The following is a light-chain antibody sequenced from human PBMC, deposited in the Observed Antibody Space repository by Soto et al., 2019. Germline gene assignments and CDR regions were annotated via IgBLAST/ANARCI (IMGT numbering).Light chain of an antibody. CDR1: SSDIGAYIH. CDR3: PSYTTSGTYV. CDR2: DVS. J-gene: IGLJ1*01. V-gene: IGLV2-14*03. Sequence: QSALTQPASVSGSPGQSIAVSCSGTSSDIGAYIHVSWYQQHPGKAPKLMIYDVSNRPSGVSDRFSGSKSGNTASLTISGLQAEDEADYYCPSYTTSGTYVFGAGTKLTVL.